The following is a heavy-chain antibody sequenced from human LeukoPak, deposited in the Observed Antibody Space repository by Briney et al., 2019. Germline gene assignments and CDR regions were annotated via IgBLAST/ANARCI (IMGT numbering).Heavy chain of an antibody. D-gene: IGHD6-19*01. V-gene: IGHV3-30*02. CDR1: GFTFSTCG. CDR3: AKEGYSSGWYEDY. Sequence: PGGSLRLSCAAAGFTFSTCGIHWVRQAPGMGLEWVAFIRHDGSNKYYADSVKGRFTISRDNFMNTVYLQMNSLRPEDTAVYYCAKEGYSSGWYEDYWGQGTLVTVSS. J-gene: IGHJ4*02. CDR2: IRHDGSNK.